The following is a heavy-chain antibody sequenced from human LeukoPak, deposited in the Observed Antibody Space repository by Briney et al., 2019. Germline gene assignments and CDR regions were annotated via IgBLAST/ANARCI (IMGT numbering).Heavy chain of an antibody. CDR1: GFIFSDYH. Sequence: GGSLRLSCAASGFIFSDYHMFWVRQAPGEGLVWVSLINGGGSSTSYADSVKGRFTISRDNSRNTLYLQMTSLRAEDTAFYYCAKDPYYYDSSGYFPFEFWGQGTLVSVS. CDR2: INGGGSST. D-gene: IGHD3-22*01. V-gene: IGHV3-23*01. CDR3: AKDPYYYDSSGYFPFEF. J-gene: IGHJ4*02.